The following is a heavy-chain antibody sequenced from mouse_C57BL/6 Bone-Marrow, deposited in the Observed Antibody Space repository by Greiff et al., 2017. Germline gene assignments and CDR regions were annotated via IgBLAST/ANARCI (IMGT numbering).Heavy chain of an antibody. CDR2: IYPRSGNT. D-gene: IGHD2-4*01. CDR1: GYTFTSYG. Sequence: VQLQQSGAELARPGASVKLSCKASGYTFTSYGISWVKQRTGQGLEWIGEIYPRSGNTYYNEKFKGKATLTADKSSSTAYMELRSLTSADSAVYFCARARLRQRGWFAYWGQGTLVTVSA. CDR3: ARARLRQRGWFAY. V-gene: IGHV1-81*01. J-gene: IGHJ3*01.